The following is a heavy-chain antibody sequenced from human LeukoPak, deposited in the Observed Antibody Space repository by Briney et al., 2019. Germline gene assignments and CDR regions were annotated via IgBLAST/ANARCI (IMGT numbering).Heavy chain of an antibody. CDR1: GFTFSRYW. CDR2: INPGGSSI. J-gene: IGHJ4*02. Sequence: PGGSLRLSCAASGFTFSRYWMHGVRHVPGEGLVWVARINPGGSSITYAHPVKGRFTISRDNAKNTLYLQMDSLRAEDTGVYYCARSNQADDYWGQGTLVTVSS. CDR3: ARSNQADDY. V-gene: IGHV3-74*01. D-gene: IGHD1-14*01.